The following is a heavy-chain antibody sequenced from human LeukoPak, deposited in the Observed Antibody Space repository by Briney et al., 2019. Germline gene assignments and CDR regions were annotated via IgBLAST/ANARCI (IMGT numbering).Heavy chain of an antibody. CDR2: INPSGGGT. D-gene: IGHD3-10*01. V-gene: IGHV1-46*01. J-gene: IGHJ4*02. CDR3: AREGSGSLPHLDH. Sequence: ASVKVSCKASGYTFTSHYMQWVRLAPGQGLEWMGIINPSGGGTRYAQKFQGRVTMTRDTSTSTVYMELSSLRSEDTAVYYCAREGSGSLPHLDHWGEGTLVTVSS. CDR1: GYTFTSHY.